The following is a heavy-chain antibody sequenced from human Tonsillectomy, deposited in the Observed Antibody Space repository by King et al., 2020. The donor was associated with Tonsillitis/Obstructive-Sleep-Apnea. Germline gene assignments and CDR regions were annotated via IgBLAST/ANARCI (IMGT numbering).Heavy chain of an antibody. CDR1: GYTFTGYY. D-gene: IGHD2-15*01. CDR2: INPNSGGT. CDR3: AREEVVVASYYFDY. Sequence: QLVQSGAEVKKPGASVKVSCKASGYTFTGYYMHWVRQAPGQGLEWMGWINPNSGGTKYAQKFQGWVTMTRDTSISTAYMELSRLRSDDTAVYYCAREEVVVASYYFDYWGQGTLVTVSS. J-gene: IGHJ4*02. V-gene: IGHV1-2*04.